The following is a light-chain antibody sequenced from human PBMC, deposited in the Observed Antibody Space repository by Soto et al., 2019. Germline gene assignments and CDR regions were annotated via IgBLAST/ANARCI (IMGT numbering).Light chain of an antibody. CDR1: SSDVGAYDY. J-gene: IGLJ1*01. CDR2: EIN. Sequence: QSVLPQPPSAPGSPGQSVTISCTGTSSDVGAYDYVSWYQQHPGKAPKLMIYEINKRPSGVPDRFSGSKSGNTASLTVSGLQAEDEADYYCSSFAGSNNFPYVFGTGTKVTVL. CDR3: SSFAGSNNFPYV. V-gene: IGLV2-8*01.